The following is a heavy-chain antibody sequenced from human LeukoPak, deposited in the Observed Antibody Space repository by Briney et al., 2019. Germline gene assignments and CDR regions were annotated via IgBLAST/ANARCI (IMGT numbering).Heavy chain of an antibody. CDR3: ARAPTPPLNLYYGDYVEYYFDY. CDR2: INPNSGGT. D-gene: IGHD4-17*01. V-gene: IGHV1-2*04. J-gene: IGHJ4*02. Sequence: ASVKVSCKASGYTFTGYYMHWVRQAPGQGLEWMGWINPNSGGTNYAQKFQGWVTMTRDTSISTAYMELSRLRSDDTAVYCCARAPTPPLNLYYGDYVEYYFDYWGQGTLVTVSS. CDR1: GYTFTGYY.